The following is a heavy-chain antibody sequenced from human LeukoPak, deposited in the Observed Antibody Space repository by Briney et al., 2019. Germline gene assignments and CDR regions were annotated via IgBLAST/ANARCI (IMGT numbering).Heavy chain of an antibody. J-gene: IGHJ2*01. D-gene: IGHD6-13*01. CDR3: ARATGSSWAARYFDL. Sequence: AGSLRLSCAASGFTVSSNYMSWVRQAPGKGLEWVSVIYSGGATYYADSVKGRFIISRDNSKNTLYLQMNSLRAEDTAVYYCARATGSSWAARYFDLWGRGTLVTVSS. V-gene: IGHV3-53*01. CDR1: GFTVSSNY. CDR2: IYSGGAT.